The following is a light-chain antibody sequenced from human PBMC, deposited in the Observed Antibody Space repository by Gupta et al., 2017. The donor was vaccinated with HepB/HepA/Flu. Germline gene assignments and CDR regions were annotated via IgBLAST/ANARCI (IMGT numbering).Light chain of an antibody. J-gene: IGLJ2*01. CDR2: EVS. CDR1: SSDVGSYNV. V-gene: IGLV2-23*02. CDR3: CSYAGSSTFVV. Sequence: QSALTQPASVSGSPGQSITISCTGTSSDVGSYNVVSWYQQNPGKAPKLMIYEVSKRPSGVSNRFSGSKSGNTASLTISGLQAEDEADYYCCSYAGSSTFVVFGGGTKLTVL.